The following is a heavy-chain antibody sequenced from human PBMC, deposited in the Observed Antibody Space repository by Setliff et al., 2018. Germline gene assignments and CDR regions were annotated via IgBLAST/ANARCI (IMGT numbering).Heavy chain of an antibody. V-gene: IGHV3-74*01. CDR3: AKDRAIVATISRL. D-gene: IGHD5-12*01. Sequence: PGGSLRLSCAASGFTFVNYWMHWVRQAPGKGLVWVSRVNSDGSSTIYADSVKGRFTISRDNAENTLYLQMNSLRAEDTAVYYCAKDRAIVATISRLWGQGTLVTVSS. J-gene: IGHJ4*02. CDR1: GFTFVNYW. CDR2: VNSDGSST.